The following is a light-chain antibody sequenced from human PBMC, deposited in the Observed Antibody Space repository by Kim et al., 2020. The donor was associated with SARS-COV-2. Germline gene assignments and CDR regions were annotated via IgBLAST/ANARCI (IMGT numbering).Light chain of an antibody. CDR3: QQSSRTPQT. CDR2: AAS. CDR1: QSISSY. Sequence: DIQMTQSPSSLSASVGDRVTITCRASQSISSYLNWYQQKPGKAPKLLITAASTLRSGVPSRFSGSGSGTQFTLTISSLQPEDFATYFCQQSSRTPQTFGQGTKVDIK. V-gene: IGKV1-39*01. J-gene: IGKJ1*01.